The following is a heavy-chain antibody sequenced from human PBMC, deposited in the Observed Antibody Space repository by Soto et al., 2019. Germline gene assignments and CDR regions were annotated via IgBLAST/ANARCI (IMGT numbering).Heavy chain of an antibody. J-gene: IGHJ5*01. Sequence: GGSLRLSCEASGFTLYTYAMIWVRQAPGKGLEWVTAIDSDGTDTYYADFVKGRFTVSRDNSKNTLYLQMRSLTAEDTALYYCAKGRLAVGSDWFDSWGPGTLVTVSS. V-gene: IGHV3-23*05. CDR3: AKGRLAVGSDWFDS. CDR2: IDSDGTDT. CDR1: GFTLYTYA. D-gene: IGHD1-26*01.